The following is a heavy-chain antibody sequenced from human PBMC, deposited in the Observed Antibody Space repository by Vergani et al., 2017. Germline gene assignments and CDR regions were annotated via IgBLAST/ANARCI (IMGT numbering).Heavy chain of an antibody. CDR2: IRNKAYVGTT. V-gene: IGHV3-49*04. D-gene: IGHD5-18*01. CDR3: SRGRGYSFGYSDY. Sequence: EVQLVESGGGLVPPGRSLRLSCAASGFSFGDYAMTWVRQAPGKGLEWVAFIRNKAYVGTTEYAASVKVRFTISIDDSIRLAYLQLSGLKAEDTAVYFCSRGRGYSFGYSDYWGQGTLVTVSS. CDR1: GFSFGDYA. J-gene: IGHJ4*02.